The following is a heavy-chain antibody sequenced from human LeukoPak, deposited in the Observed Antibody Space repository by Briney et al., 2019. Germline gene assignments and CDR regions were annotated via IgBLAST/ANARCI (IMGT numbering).Heavy chain of an antibody. V-gene: IGHV4-38-2*01. D-gene: IGHD3-3*01. Sequence: SETLSLTCAVSGYSISSGYYWGWIRQPPGKGLECIGSIYHSGSTYYNPSLKGRVTISVDTAKNYISLKLSSVTAGDTAVYYCARRFWSGYYFYCDYWGQGTLVTVSS. J-gene: IGHJ4*02. CDR3: ARRFWSGYYFYCDY. CDR2: IYHSGST. CDR1: GYSISSGYY.